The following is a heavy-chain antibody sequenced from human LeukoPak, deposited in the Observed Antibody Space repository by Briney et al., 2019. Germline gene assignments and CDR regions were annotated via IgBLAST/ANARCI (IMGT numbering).Heavy chain of an antibody. CDR3: ARWYYDILTGYYFFDY. J-gene: IGHJ4*02. CDR2: IYHSGST. V-gene: IGHV4-38-2*02. Sequence: SETLSLTCTVSGYSISGGYYWGWIRQPPGKGLEWIGSIYHSGSTYYNPSLKSRVTISVDTSKNQFSLKLSSVTAADTAVYYCARWYYDILTGYYFFDYWGQGTLVTVSS. CDR1: GYSISGGYY. D-gene: IGHD3-9*01.